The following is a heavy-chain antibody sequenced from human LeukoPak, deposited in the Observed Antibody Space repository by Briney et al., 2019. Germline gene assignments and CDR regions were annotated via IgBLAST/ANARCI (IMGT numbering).Heavy chain of an antibody. CDR3: ARDPNYADLDY. Sequence: ASVKVSCKASGYTFVNYYIHWVRQAPGQGLEWMGIINPSGGSTSYAQKFQGRVTVTRDTSTSAVYMELSSLRSEDTAVYYCARDPNYADLDYWGQGTLVTVSS. J-gene: IGHJ4*02. CDR2: INPSGGST. D-gene: IGHD1-7*01. V-gene: IGHV1-46*01. CDR1: GYTFVNYY.